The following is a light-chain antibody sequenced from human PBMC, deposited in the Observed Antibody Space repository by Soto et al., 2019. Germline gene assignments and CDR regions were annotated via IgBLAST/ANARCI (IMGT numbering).Light chain of an antibody. CDR1: QTISSW. CDR3: QQTYSNLWT. Sequence: DIQMTQSPSTLSGSVGDRVTITCRASQTISSWLAWYQQKPGKAPKVLIYKASTLKSGVPSRFSGSGSGTEFTLTINNLQREDFADYFCQQTYSNLWTFGQGTKVDIK. J-gene: IGKJ1*01. CDR2: KAS. V-gene: IGKV1-5*03.